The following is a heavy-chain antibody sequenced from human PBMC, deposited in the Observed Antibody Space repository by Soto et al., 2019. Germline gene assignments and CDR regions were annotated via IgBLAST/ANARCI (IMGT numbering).Heavy chain of an antibody. CDR1: GGSISSSSYY. CDR2: IYYSGST. D-gene: IGHD6-13*01. Sequence: QLQLQESGPGLEKPSETLSLTCTVSGGSISSSSYYWGWIRQPPGKGLEWIGSIYYSGSTYYNPSLKSRVTISVDTSKNQFSLKLSSVTAADTAVYYCARFVAAEDNYFDYWGQGTLVTVSS. CDR3: ARFVAAEDNYFDY. J-gene: IGHJ4*02. V-gene: IGHV4-39*01.